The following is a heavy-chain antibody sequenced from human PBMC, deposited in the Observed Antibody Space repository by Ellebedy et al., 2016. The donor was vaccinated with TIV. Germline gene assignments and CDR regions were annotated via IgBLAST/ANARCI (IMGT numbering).Heavy chain of an antibody. Sequence: ASVKVSCKASGYTFTGYYMHWVRQAPGQGLEWMGWINPNSGGTNYAQKFQGRVTITRDTSASTAYMELSSLRSEDTAVYYCAREMRGYYYGSGSYFDVWGQGTTVTVSS. CDR3: AREMRGYYYGSGSYFDV. V-gene: IGHV1-2*02. CDR2: INPNSGGT. CDR1: GYTFTGYY. J-gene: IGHJ6*02. D-gene: IGHD3-10*01.